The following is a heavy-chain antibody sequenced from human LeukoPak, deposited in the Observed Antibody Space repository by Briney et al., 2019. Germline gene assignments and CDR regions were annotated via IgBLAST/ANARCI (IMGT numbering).Heavy chain of an antibody. CDR3: AKCMIVASPGDDAFDI. J-gene: IGHJ3*02. D-gene: IGHD3-22*01. CDR1: GFSFNTHA. V-gene: IGHV3-23*01. Sequence: GGSLRLSCVASGFSFNTHAMNWVRQAPGKGLEWVSVIGGSGTITHYADSVKGRFTISRDNSKNTLYLQMNRLRGEDTAVYYCAKCMIVASPGDDAFDIWGQGTMVTVSS. CDR2: IGGSGTIT.